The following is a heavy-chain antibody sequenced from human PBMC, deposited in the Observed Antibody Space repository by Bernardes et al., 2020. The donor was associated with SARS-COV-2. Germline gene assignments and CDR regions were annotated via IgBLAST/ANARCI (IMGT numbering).Heavy chain of an antibody. CDR1: GGSISSSGYY. Sequence: SETLSLTCTVSGGSISSSGYYWSWIRQSAGKGLEWIGRLYGSEDVRYNPSLKSRVTISEDTSKNQFSLKVTSVTAADTAVYYCARESSGWYYFFDYWGQGLLVTVSS. D-gene: IGHD6-19*01. V-gene: IGHV4-61*02. CDR3: ARESSGWYYFFDY. J-gene: IGHJ4*02. CDR2: LYGSEDV.